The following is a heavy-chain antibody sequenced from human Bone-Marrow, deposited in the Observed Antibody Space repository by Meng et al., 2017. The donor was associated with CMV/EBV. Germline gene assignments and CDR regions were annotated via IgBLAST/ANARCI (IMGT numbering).Heavy chain of an antibody. V-gene: IGHV1-2*02. Sequence: ASVKVSCKASGYTFTGYYIHWVRQAPGQGLEWMGWINPNSGGTNYAQKFQGRVTMTRDTSISTAYMELSRLRSDDTAVYYCARDRGQYDSTDYWGQGTLVNVSS. J-gene: IGHJ4*02. D-gene: IGHD3-22*01. CDR2: INPNSGGT. CDR1: GYTFTGYY. CDR3: ARDRGQYDSTDY.